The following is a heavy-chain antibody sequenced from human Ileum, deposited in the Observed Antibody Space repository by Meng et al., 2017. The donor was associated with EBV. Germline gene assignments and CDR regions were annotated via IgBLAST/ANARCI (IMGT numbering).Heavy chain of an antibody. CDR3: ARLDSSGYYFGGWFDP. J-gene: IGHJ5*02. V-gene: IGHV4-4*02. D-gene: IGHD3-22*01. CDR1: GGSIISSKW. Sequence: GQLQESGPILVKPSGTVSLTCAVSGGSIISSKWWSWVRQSPGTGLEWIGEIYHHGTTNYNPSLKSRVTISVDTSKNKFFLNLTSLTAADTAVYYCARLDSSGYYFGGWFDPWGQGILVTVSS. CDR2: IYHHGTT.